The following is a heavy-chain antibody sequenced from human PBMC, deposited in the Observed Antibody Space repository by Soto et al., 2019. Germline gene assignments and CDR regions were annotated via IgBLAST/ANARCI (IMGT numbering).Heavy chain of an antibody. Sequence: VYLVESGGGLVKPGGSLRLSCAASGFVFSDYYMSWIRQAPGKGLEWVSYISERSSYTNYAGSVKGRFTISRDNDKMSLYMEMNSLRAEDTAVYYCVRGGLVPAAVLHYYFGMDVWGQGTTVTVSS. CDR2: ISERSSYT. CDR3: VRGGLVPAAVLHYYFGMDV. CDR1: GFVFSDYY. J-gene: IGHJ6*02. V-gene: IGHV3-11*06. D-gene: IGHD2-2*02.